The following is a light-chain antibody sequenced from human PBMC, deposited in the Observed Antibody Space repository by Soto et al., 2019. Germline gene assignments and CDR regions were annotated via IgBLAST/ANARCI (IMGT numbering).Light chain of an antibody. CDR1: QSISSW. CDR3: QQYSNYPET. V-gene: IGKV1-5*01. J-gene: IGKJ1*01. Sequence: DIQMTQSPSTLSASVGDRVIITCRASQSISSWLAWYQQKPGKAPKLLIYDVSSLESGVPSRFSGSGSGTEFTLTISSLQPDDFATYYCQQYSNYPETFGQGTKVEIK. CDR2: DVS.